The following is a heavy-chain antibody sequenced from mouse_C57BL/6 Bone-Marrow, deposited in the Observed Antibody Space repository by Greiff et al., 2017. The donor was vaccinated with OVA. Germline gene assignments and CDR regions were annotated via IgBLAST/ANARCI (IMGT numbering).Heavy chain of an antibody. CDR3: VYSNYEDY. CDR1: GYAFSSSW. V-gene: IGHV1-82*01. J-gene: IGHJ2*01. D-gene: IGHD2-5*01. CDR2: IYPGDGDT. Sequence: QVQLQQSGPELVKPGASVKISCRASGYAFSSSWLNWVKQRPGKGLEWIGRIYPGDGDTNYNGKFKGKATLTADKSSSTAYMQLSSLTSEDSAVYFCVYSNYEDYWGQGTTLTVSS.